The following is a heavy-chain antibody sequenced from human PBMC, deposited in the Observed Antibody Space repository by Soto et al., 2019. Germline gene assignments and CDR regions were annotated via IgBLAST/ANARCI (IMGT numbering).Heavy chain of an antibody. Sequence: QVQLVQSGAEVKEPGASVRVSCKAFGYTFTAYNIHWLRQAPGKGLRGMGWINAGNGTTRSSRKFQGRVIITRDTSATTAYLEVDSLRSEDTAIYYCARVAPSGGSVPRFDPWGQGTLLTVSS. V-gene: IGHV1-3*01. CDR1: GYTFTAYN. D-gene: IGHD3-10*01. CDR2: INAGNGTT. J-gene: IGHJ5*02. CDR3: ARVAPSGGSVPRFDP.